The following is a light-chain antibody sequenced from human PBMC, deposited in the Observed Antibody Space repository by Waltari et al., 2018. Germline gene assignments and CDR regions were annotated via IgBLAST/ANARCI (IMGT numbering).Light chain of an antibody. Sequence: EIVLTQSPGTLSLSPGERATLSCRASQGLSSSSLAWYQQKSGQAPGLLIYGASSRAPGLPDRVSGSGSGTDFTLTISRLEPEDFAVYYCQHYSSSVTFGGGTKVEIK. J-gene: IGKJ4*01. CDR1: QGLSSSS. CDR3: QHYSSSVT. V-gene: IGKV3-20*01. CDR2: GAS.